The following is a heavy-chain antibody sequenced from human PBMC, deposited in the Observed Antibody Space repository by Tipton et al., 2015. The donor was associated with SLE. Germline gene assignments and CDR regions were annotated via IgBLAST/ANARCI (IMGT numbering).Heavy chain of an antibody. V-gene: IGHV4-39*07. CDR3: ARPLAAAHDAFDI. Sequence: TLSLTCTVSGGSISSGIYYWGWIRQPPGKGLEWIGCFFHGGTTYYNPSLKSRVTISVDTSKNQFSLKLSSVTAADTAVYYCARPLAAAHDAFDIWGQGTMVTVSS. CDR1: GGSISSGIYY. CDR2: FFHGGTT. J-gene: IGHJ3*02. D-gene: IGHD6-13*01.